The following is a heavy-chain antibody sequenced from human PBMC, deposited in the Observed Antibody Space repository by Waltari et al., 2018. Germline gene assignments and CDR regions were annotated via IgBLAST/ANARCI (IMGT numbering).Heavy chain of an antibody. V-gene: IGHV4-39*07. CDR3: AGNLWDIVVVPAATFDY. Sequence: QLQLQESGPGLVKPSETLSLTCTVSGGSISSSSYYWGWVRQPPGKALEWIGRIYYDGSTYYNPSLKSRVTISVDTSKNQFSLKLSSVTAADTAVYYWAGNLWDIVVVPAATFDYCGQGTLVTVSS. D-gene: IGHD2-2*01. CDR1: GGSISSSSYY. CDR2: IYYDGST. J-gene: IGHJ4*02.